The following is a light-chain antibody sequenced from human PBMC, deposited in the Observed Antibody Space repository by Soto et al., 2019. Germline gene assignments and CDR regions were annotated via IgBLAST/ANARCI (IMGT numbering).Light chain of an antibody. V-gene: IGKV3-20*01. Sequence: EIVLAQSPGTLSLSPGERATLSCRASQRVTNSFLAWYQQKPGQAPRLLIYGASRRATGIPDRFTGSGSGTDFTLTISRLEPEDFVVFYCYQYGSTPPTFGQGTKVDIK. CDR2: GAS. CDR1: QRVTNSF. J-gene: IGKJ1*01. CDR3: YQYGSTPPT.